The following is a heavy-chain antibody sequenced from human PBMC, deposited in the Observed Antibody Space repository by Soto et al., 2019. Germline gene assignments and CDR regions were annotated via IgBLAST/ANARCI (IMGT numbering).Heavy chain of an antibody. CDR3: ARAFYDSRVVAFDY. V-gene: IGHV1-69*05. D-gene: IGHD3-22*01. Sequence: ASVKVSCKASGYTFTSYGISWVRQAPGQGLEWMGWIIPIFGKANYAQKFQGRVTMTTDESTSTAYMELSSLRSEDTAVYYCARAFYDSRVVAFDYWGQGTLVTVSS. CDR2: IIPIFGKA. J-gene: IGHJ4*02. CDR1: GYTFTSYG.